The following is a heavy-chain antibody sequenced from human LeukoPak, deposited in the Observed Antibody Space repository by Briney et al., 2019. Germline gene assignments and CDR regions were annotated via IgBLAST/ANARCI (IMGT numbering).Heavy chain of an antibody. D-gene: IGHD3-16*01. CDR1: GGSISSGGYY. V-gene: IGHV4-31*03. CDR3: ARGSPLHMGFGY. CDR2: IYYSGST. J-gene: IGHJ4*02. Sequence: PSETLSLTCTVSGGSISSGGYYWSWIRQHPGKGLEWIGYIYYSGSTYYNPSLKSRVTIPVGTSKNQFSLKLSSVTAADTAVYYCARGSPLHMGFGYWGQGTLVTVSS.